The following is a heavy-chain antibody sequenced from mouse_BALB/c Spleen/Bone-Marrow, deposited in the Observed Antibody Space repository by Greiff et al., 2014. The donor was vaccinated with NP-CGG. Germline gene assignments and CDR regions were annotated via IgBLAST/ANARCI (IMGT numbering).Heavy chain of an antibody. J-gene: IGHJ1*01. D-gene: IGHD1-1*01. CDR2: INPYNDGT. CDR1: GYTFTNYV. Sequence: VQLQQSGPELVKPGASVKMSCKASGYTFTNYVIHWVKQKPGQGLEWIGYINPYNDGTKYNDKFKGKATLTSDKSSSTAYMEFSSLPSEDCAVYYCARGGYYGTSLYWYFDVWGAGTTVTVSS. V-gene: IGHV1-14*01. CDR3: ARGGYYGTSLYWYFDV.